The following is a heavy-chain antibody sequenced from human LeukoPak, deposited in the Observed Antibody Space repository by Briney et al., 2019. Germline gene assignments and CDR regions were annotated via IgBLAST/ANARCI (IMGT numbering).Heavy chain of an antibody. Sequence: PSGTLSLTCAVYGGSFSGYYLSWIRQPPGKGLEWIGEINHSGSTNYNPSLKSRVTISVDTSKNQFSLKLSSVTAADTAVYYCARSTGSGGSCYVDYWGQGTLVTVSS. V-gene: IGHV4-34*01. J-gene: IGHJ4*02. CDR1: GGSFSGYY. D-gene: IGHD2-15*01. CDR3: ARSTGSGGSCYVDY. CDR2: INHSGST.